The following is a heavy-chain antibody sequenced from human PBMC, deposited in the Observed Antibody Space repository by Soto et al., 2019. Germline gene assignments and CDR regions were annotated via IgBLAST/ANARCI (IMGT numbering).Heavy chain of an antibody. D-gene: IGHD3-10*01. Sequence: GGSLRLSCAASGFTFSSYAMSWVRQAPGKGLEWVSAISGSGGSTYYADSVKGRFTISRDNSKNTLYLQMNSLRAEDTAVYYCAKILEGSGSLWAFDYWGQGTLVTVSS. CDR3: AKILEGSGSLWAFDY. CDR1: GFTFSSYA. V-gene: IGHV3-23*01. J-gene: IGHJ4*02. CDR2: ISGSGGST.